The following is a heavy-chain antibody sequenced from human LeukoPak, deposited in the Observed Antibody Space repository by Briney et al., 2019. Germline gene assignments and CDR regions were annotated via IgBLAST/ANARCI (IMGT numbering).Heavy chain of an antibody. J-gene: IGHJ5*02. Sequence: ASVKVSCKAYGYTFTSYDINWVRQATGQGLEWMGWMNPNSGNTGYAQKFQGRVTITRDTSISTAYMELSSLRSEDTAVYYCARARPEGGFTLRPNWFDPWGQGTLVTVSS. CDR3: ARARPEGGFTLRPNWFDP. CDR1: GYTFTSYD. CDR2: MNPNSGNT. V-gene: IGHV1-8*03.